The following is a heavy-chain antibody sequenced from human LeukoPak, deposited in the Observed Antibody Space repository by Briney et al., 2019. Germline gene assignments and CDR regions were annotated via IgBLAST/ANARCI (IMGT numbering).Heavy chain of an antibody. CDR1: GFTFSSYA. D-gene: IGHD4-23*01. J-gene: IGHJ4*02. V-gene: IGHV3-23*01. CDR2: ISGSGGST. CDR3: AKDEGSPTVVTLFDY. Sequence: PGGSLRLSCAASGFTFSSYAMSWVRQAPGKGLEWVSAISGSGGSTYYADSVKGRFTISRDNSKNTLYLQMNSLRAEDTAVYYCAKDEGSPTVVTLFDYWGQGTLVTVSS.